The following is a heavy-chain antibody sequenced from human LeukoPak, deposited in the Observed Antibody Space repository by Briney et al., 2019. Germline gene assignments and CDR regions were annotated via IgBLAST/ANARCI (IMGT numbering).Heavy chain of an antibody. J-gene: IGHJ4*02. CDR1: GFTFRRNA. CDR3: AEPGTEDGHNIYFDH. V-gene: IGHV3-23*01. Sequence: GGSLRLSCAASGFTFRRNAMSWVRQAPGKGLEWVSLVSASGGRTYHADSVKGRFTISRDNSRNTLYLQMDSLRAEDTAVYYCAEPGTEDGHNIYFDHWGQGALVTVSS. D-gene: IGHD5-24*01. CDR2: VSASGGRT.